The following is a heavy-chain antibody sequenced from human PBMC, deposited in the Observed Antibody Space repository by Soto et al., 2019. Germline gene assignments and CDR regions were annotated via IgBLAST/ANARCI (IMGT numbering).Heavy chain of an antibody. D-gene: IGHD6-13*01. Sequence: QVQLQQWGAGLLKPSETLSLTCAVYGGSFSGYYWSWIRQPPGKGLEWIGEINHSGSTNYNPSLKSRVTISVDTSKNQFSLKLSSVTAADTAVYXCAKXAAGPFDYWGQGTLVTVSS. V-gene: IGHV4-34*01. CDR1: GGSFSGYY. CDR2: INHSGST. J-gene: IGHJ4*02. CDR3: AKXAAGPFDY.